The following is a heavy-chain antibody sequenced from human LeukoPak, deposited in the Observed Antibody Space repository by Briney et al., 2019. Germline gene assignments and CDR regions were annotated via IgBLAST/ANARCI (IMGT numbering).Heavy chain of an antibody. CDR2: IYISGSS. D-gene: IGHD1/OR15-1a*01. CDR3: ARDQATSDFYYYMDV. J-gene: IGHJ6*03. CDR1: GASISSFY. Sequence: SETLSLTCTVSGASISSFYWSWIRQSAEKGHEWIGRIYISGSSNYNPSLKSRVTISVDKSKNQLSLKVSSVTAADTAVYFCARDQATSDFYYYMDVWGRGSTVTVSS. V-gene: IGHV4-4*07.